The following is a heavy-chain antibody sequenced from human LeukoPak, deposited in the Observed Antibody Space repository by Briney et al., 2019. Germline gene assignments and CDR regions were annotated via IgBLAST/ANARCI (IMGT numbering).Heavy chain of an antibody. Sequence: GGSLRLSCAASGFIFNNYAMTWVRQAPGKGLEWVSAITGGGGSTYYADSVRGRFTISRDNSKNTLYLQMNSLRAEDTAVYYCARDSRITIFGVVIIPFDPWGQGTLVTVSS. J-gene: IGHJ5*02. CDR3: ARDSRITIFGVVIIPFDP. D-gene: IGHD3-3*01. CDR2: ITGGGGST. V-gene: IGHV3-23*01. CDR1: GFIFNNYA.